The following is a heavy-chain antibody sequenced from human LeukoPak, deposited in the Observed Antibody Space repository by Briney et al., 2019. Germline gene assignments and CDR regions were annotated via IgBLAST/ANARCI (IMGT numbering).Heavy chain of an antibody. Sequence: ASVKVSCKASVYTFTSYGISWVRHAPGQGLEWMGWIRAYNGNTYYAQKLQGRVTMTTDTSTSTAYMELRSLRSDDTAVYYCARMSSGYYFPDYWGQGTLVTVSS. J-gene: IGHJ4*02. CDR1: VYTFTSYG. D-gene: IGHD3-22*01. CDR2: IRAYNGNT. CDR3: ARMSSGYYFPDY. V-gene: IGHV1-18*01.